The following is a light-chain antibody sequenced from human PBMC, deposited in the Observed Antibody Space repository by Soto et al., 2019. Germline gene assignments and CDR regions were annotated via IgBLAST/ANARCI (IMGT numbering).Light chain of an antibody. J-gene: IGLJ1*01. CDR1: SSDVGGYNY. CDR2: DVS. CDR3: SSYTSSSTLRHV. V-gene: IGLV2-14*01. Sequence: QSALTQPASVSGSPGQSITISCTGTSSDVGGYNYVSWYQQHPGKAPKLMIYDVSNRPSGVSNRFSGSKSGNTASLTISVLQAEDEADYYCSSYTSSSTLRHVFGTGTKVTVL.